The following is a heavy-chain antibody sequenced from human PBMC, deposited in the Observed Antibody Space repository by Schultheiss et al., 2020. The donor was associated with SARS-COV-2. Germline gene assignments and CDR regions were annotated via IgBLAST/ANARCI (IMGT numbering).Heavy chain of an antibody. CDR1: GFTFSSYA. D-gene: IGHD4-23*01. CDR3: ARDSNRWSLDY. CDR2: ISGSGGST. Sequence: GGSLRLSCAASGFTFSSYAMSWVRQAPGKGLEWVSTISGSGGSTYYADSVKGRFTISRDNSKNTLYLQMNSLRAEDTALYYCARDSNRWSLDYWGQGTLVTVSS. J-gene: IGHJ4*02. V-gene: IGHV3-23*01.